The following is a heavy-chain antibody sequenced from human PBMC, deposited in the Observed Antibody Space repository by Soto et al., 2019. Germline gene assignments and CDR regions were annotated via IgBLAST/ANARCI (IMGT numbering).Heavy chain of an antibody. CDR1: RVAFTKFI. CDR2: IIPIFGTA. Sequence: SVKVSCKASRVAFTKFIVTWVRQAPGLGLEWVGGIIPIFGTANYAQKFQGRVTITADESTSTSYMEVNNLRSEDTAVYYCAKVRYSSPMGYYYGMDVWGQGTTVTVSS. CDR3: AKVRYSSPMGYYYGMDV. V-gene: IGHV1-69*13. J-gene: IGHJ6*02. D-gene: IGHD6-19*01.